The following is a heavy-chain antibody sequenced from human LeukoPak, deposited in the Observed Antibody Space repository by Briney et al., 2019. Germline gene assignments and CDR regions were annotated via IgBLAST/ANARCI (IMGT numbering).Heavy chain of an antibody. D-gene: IGHD1-26*01. CDR3: ARGYSGTYRIDY. CDR1: GFTFSSYW. V-gene: IGHV3-74*01. CDR2: INTDGSST. J-gene: IGHJ4*02. Sequence: GGSLRLSCAASGFTFSSYWMHWVRQAPGKGLVWVSRINTDGSSTSYADSVKGRFTISRDNAKNTLYLQMNSLRAEDTAVYYCARGYSGTYRIDYWGQGTLVTVSS.